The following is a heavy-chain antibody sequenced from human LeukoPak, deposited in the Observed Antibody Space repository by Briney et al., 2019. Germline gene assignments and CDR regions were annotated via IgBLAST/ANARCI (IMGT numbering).Heavy chain of an antibody. D-gene: IGHD3-22*01. CDR2: ISSSSSYI. V-gene: IGHV3-21*04. CDR1: GFTFSSYS. CDR3: ARDLYDSSGYYYFDY. Sequence: GGSLRLSCAASGFTFSSYSMNWVRQAPGKGLEWVSSISSSSSYIYYADSVKGRFTISRDNAKNSLYLQMNSLRAEDTAVYCCARDLYDSSGYYYFDYWGQGTLVTVYS. J-gene: IGHJ4*02.